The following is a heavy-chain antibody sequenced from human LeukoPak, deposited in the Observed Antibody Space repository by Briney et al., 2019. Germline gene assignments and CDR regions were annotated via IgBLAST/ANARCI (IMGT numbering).Heavy chain of an antibody. D-gene: IGHD2-2*01. CDR1: GYTFTGYY. CDR2: INPNSGGT. Sequence: ASVKVSCKASGYTFTGYYMHWVRQAPGQGLEWMGRINPNSGGTNYAQKFQGRVTMTRDTSISTACMELSRLRSDDTAVYYCARDAGDIVVVPAAFQHWGQGTLVTVSS. V-gene: IGHV1-2*06. CDR3: ARDAGDIVVVPAAFQH. J-gene: IGHJ1*01.